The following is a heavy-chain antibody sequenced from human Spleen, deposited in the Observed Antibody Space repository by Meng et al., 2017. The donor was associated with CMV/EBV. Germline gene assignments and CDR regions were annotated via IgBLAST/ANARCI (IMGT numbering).Heavy chain of an antibody. CDR2: IYISGDT. J-gene: IGHJ4*02. V-gene: IGHV4-4*07. CDR3: ATGSGDFDH. Sequence: QVQLPESGPGLVKPSETLSLTCTVSGGSISSYYWSWIRQPAGKGLEWIGRIYISGDTNYNPSLKSRVTISKDTSKNQISLRLTSVTAADTAVYYCATGSGDFDHWGRGTLVTVSS. CDR1: GGSISSYY. D-gene: IGHD1-26*01.